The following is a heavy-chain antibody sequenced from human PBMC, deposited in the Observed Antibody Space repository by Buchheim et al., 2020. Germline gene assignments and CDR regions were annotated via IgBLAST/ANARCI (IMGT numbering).Heavy chain of an antibody. CDR3: ARERVLYGMDV. V-gene: IGHV4-59*01. CDR1: GGSISSYY. CDR2: IYYSGST. Sequence: QVQLQESGPGLVKPSETLSLTCTVSGGSISSYYWSWIRQPPGKGLEWIGFIYYSGSTNYNPSLKSRVTISVDTSKNQFYLKLSSVTAADTAVYYCARERVLYGMDVWGQGTT. J-gene: IGHJ6*02. D-gene: IGHD3-16*01.